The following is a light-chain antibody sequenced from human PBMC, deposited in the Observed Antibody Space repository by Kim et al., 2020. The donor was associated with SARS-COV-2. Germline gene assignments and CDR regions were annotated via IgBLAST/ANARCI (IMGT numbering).Light chain of an antibody. J-gene: IGLJ1*01. Sequence: QSALTQPASVSGSPGQSITISCTGTNSDVGGYNYVSWYQQHPGKVPKLMIYDVTKRPSGVSTRFSGSKSGNTASLTISGLQAEDEADYYCSSFTISSTSAFGTGTKVTVL. V-gene: IGLV2-14*01. CDR3: SSFTISSTSA. CDR1: NSDVGGYNY. CDR2: DVT.